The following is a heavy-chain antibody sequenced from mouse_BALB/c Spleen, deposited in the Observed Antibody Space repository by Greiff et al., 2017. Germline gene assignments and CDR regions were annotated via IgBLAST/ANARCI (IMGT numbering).Heavy chain of an antibody. V-gene: IGHV14-4*02. CDR2: IDPENGDT. CDR3: NAGYGNSPCAMDY. Sequence: EVQLQQSGAELVRSGASVKLSCTASGFNIKDYYMHWVKQRPEQGLEWIGWIDPENGDTEYAPKFQGKATMTADTSSNTAYLQLSSLTSEDTAVYYCNAGYGNSPCAMDYWGQGTSVTVSS. D-gene: IGHD2-1*01. J-gene: IGHJ4*01. CDR1: GFNIKDYY.